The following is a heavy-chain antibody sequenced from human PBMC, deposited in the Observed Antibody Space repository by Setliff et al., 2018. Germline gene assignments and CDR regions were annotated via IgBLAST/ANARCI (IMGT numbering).Heavy chain of an antibody. D-gene: IGHD4-4*01. CDR2: IYYSGST. CDR1: GGSINEANYY. V-gene: IGHV4-61*01. J-gene: IGHJ5*01. CDR3: VRDAGWQYDDYSGGDS. Sequence: SETLSLTCTVSGGSINEANYYWSWIRQPPGKGLEWIGYIYYSGSTNYNPSLKSRVTISVDTSKNQFSLKLSSVTAADTAVYYCVRDAGWQYDDYSGGDSWGHGTLVTVSS.